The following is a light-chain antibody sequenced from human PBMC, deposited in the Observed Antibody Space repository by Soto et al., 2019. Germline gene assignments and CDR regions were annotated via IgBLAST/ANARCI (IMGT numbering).Light chain of an antibody. CDR1: QSVSNY. Sequence: DIQMTQSPSTLSASVGDRVTITCRASQSVSNYLAWYQQKSGKPPKLLIYKASTLESGVPSRFSGSGSGTEFILTISSLQPDDFATYYCQHYISYPFIFGPGTKVDLK. J-gene: IGKJ3*01. CDR2: KAS. CDR3: QHYISYPFI. V-gene: IGKV1-5*03.